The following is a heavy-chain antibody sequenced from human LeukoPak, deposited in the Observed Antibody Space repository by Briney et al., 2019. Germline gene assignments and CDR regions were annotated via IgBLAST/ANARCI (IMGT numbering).Heavy chain of an antibody. V-gene: IGHV1-2*02. Sequence: ASVKVSCKASGYTFTDYYMHWVRQAPEQGLEWMGWINPNSGGTNYAQKFQGRVTMTRDTSISTAYMELSRLRSDDTAVYYCARGPSINNYFDYWGQGTLVTVSS. CDR3: ARGPSINNYFDY. D-gene: IGHD2/OR15-2a*01. J-gene: IGHJ4*02. CDR1: GYTFTDYY. CDR2: INPNSGGT.